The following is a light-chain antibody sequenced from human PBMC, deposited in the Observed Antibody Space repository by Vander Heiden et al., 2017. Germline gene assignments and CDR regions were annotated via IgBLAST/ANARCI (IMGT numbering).Light chain of an antibody. CDR3: QQRSNWPSPT. V-gene: IGKV3-11*01. Sequence: EVVLTHTPATLSWSAGERATLTCRASQGVSSYLAWYQQKPGQAPRLLIYDASNRATGVPARFSGSGSGTDFTLTISSLEPEDFAVYYCQQRSNWPSPTFGQGTRLEIK. CDR2: DAS. CDR1: QGVSSY. J-gene: IGKJ5*01.